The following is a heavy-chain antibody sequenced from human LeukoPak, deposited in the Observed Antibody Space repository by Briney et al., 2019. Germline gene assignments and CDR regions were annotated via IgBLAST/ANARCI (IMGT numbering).Heavy chain of an antibody. D-gene: IGHD1-26*01. Sequence: GGSLRLSCAVSGFTVSSKYMSWVRQAPAKGLEWVSIIYSGGRTYCADSVKGRFTISRDNPKNTLYLQMSDLRAEDTAVCYCARDLRNSGSYWTGYFDYWGQGTLVTVSS. J-gene: IGHJ4*02. CDR1: GFTVSSKY. CDR3: ARDLRNSGSYWTGYFDY. CDR2: IYSGGRT. V-gene: IGHV3-66*01.